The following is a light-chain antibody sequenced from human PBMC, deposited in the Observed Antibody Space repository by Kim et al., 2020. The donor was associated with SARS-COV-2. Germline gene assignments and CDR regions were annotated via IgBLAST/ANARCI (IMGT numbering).Light chain of an antibody. Sequence: PGKTARITCGGNNIGSKSVHWYQQKPGQAPVLVIYYDSDRPSGIPERFSGSNSGNTATLTISRVEAGDEADYYCQVLDSSSDHVVFGGGTQLTVL. J-gene: IGLJ2*01. CDR2: YDS. CDR1: NIGSKS. CDR3: QVLDSSSDHVV. V-gene: IGLV3-21*04.